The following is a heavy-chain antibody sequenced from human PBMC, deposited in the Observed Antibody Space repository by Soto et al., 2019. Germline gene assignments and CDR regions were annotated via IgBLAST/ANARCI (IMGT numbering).Heavy chain of an antibody. Sequence: RASVKVSCKASGYTFTSYYMHWVRQAPGQGLEWMGIINPSGGSTSYAQKFQGRVTMTRDTSTSTVYMELSSLRSEDTAVYYCARDPYYYDSSGYSPPDIWGQGTMVTVSS. CDR3: ARDPYYYDSSGYSPPDI. V-gene: IGHV1-46*01. CDR1: GYTFTSYY. CDR2: INPSGGST. D-gene: IGHD3-22*01. J-gene: IGHJ3*02.